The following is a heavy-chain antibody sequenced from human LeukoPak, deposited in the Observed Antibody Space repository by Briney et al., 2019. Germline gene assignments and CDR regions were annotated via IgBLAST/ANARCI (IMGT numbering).Heavy chain of an antibody. J-gene: IGHJ4*02. D-gene: IGHD4-17*01. CDR2: INSYGRST. CDR3: ARDFYGAIFDY. Sequence: GGSLRLSCAASGFTFSSYLLHWVRQAPWKGLVWFSRINSYGRSTSYADSVKGVLPISRGNTKNTLYLQMNSLRAEDTAVYYCARDFYGAIFDYWGQGTLVTVSS. CDR1: GFTFSSYL. V-gene: IGHV3-74*01.